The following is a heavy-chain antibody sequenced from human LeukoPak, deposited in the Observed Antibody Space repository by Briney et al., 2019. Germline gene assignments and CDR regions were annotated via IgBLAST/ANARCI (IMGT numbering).Heavy chain of an antibody. CDR1: GYTFIGFY. Sequence: WASLKLSCTASGYTFIGFYINWVHQAPGQGLEWVGCIDSSSGDTKYARTFQGRVTMARDTLIRTAYMELSSLTSDDTALYYCARDGGESRHNRYYYYYYMDVWGGGATVTVS. CDR3: ARDGGESRHNRYYYYYYMDV. CDR2: IDSSSGDT. V-gene: IGHV1-2*02. J-gene: IGHJ6*03. D-gene: IGHD2-21*01.